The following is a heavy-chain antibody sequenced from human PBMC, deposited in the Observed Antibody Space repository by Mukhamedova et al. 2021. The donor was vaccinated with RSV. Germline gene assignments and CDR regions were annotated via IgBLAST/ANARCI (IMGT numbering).Heavy chain of an antibody. CDR1: YD. Sequence: YDINWIRQAPGQGLEWMGWMNFISGNTGYAHQFQGRVSMTRDTSISTAYMELNSLTSDDTAVYFCASATDIHYLGQATLVTVS. CDR3: ASATDIHY. J-gene: IGHJ4*02. D-gene: IGHD3-9*01. CDR2: MNFISGNT. V-gene: IGHV1-8*01.